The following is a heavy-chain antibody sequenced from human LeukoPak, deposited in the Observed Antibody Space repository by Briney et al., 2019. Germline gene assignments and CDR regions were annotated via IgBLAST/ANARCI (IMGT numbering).Heavy chain of an antibody. V-gene: IGHV3-30-3*01. CDR1: WLTFESYT. Sequence: GTSLRLSCAASWLTFESYTIHRVCQAPGKGLEWVALVSYGGSNKYYIDSVKGRFTVSRDNSKNTLYLQLNRLRPEDTAVPYCQRARPSPGYHLDYWGQGTLVTVSS. CDR2: VSYGGSNK. CDR3: QRARPSPGYHLDY. J-gene: IGHJ4*02. D-gene: IGHD1-1*01.